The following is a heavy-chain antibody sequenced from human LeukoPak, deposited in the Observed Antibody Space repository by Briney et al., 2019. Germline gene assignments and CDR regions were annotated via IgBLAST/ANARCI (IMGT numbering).Heavy chain of an antibody. Sequence: ASVKVSCKVSGYTLTELSMHWVRQAPGQGLEWMGIINPSGGSTSYAQKFQGRVTMTRDTSTSTVYMELSSLRSEDTAVYYCARDFPSRGGAILFRFDYWGQGTLVTVSS. D-gene: IGHD3-10*01. J-gene: IGHJ4*02. CDR2: INPSGGST. CDR1: GYTLTELS. V-gene: IGHV1-46*01. CDR3: ARDFPSRGGAILFRFDY.